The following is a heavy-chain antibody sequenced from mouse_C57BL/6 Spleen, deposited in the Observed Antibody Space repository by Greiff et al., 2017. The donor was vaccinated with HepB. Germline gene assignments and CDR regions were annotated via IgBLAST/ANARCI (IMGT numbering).Heavy chain of an antibody. Sequence: VKLMESDAELVKPGASVKISCKVSGYTFTDHTIHWMKQRPEQGLEWIGYIYPRDGSTKYNEKFKGKATLTADKSSSTAYMQLNSLTSEDSAVYFCAREEAIYYDYLYYAMDYWGQRTSVTVSS. CDR3: AREEAIYYDYLYYAMDY. CDR1: GYTFTDHT. V-gene: IGHV1-78*01. J-gene: IGHJ4*01. D-gene: IGHD2-4*01. CDR2: IYPRDGST.